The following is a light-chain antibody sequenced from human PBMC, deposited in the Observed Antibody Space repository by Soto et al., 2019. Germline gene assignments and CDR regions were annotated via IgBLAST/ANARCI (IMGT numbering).Light chain of an antibody. V-gene: IGKV1-6*01. Sequence: AIQMTQSPSSLSASVGDTVTFTCRASQAIRNDLGWFQQRPGKPPKLLIYGISILQTGVPSRFSGSGSGTDFTLTISGLQPEDFATYYCLHDALFPYSFGQGTRLEIQ. J-gene: IGKJ2*03. CDR2: GIS. CDR3: LHDALFPYS. CDR1: QAIRND.